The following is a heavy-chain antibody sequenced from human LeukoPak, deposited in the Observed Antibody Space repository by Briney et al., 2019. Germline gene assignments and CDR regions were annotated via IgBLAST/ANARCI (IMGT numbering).Heavy chain of an antibody. V-gene: IGHV3-11*01. J-gene: IGHJ4*02. CDR3: ARGSSLHFDY. Sequence: GGSLRLSCAASGFTFSDYYMHWIRQAPGKGLEWVSYISSTGSPIYYADSVKGRFTTSRDNAKNSLYLQMNSLRAEDTAVYYCARGSSLHFDYWGQGTLVTVSS. CDR1: GFTFSDYY. CDR2: ISSTGSPI.